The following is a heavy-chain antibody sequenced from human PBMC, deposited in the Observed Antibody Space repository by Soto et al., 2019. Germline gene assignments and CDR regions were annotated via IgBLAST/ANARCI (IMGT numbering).Heavy chain of an antibody. J-gene: IGHJ6*03. V-gene: IGHV3-66*01. CDR3: ARGHSSSSHYYYYYMDV. CDR1: GFTVSSNC. Sequence: GGSLRLSCAASGFTVSSNCMNWVRQAPGKGLEWVSVIYSGGNTYYADSGKGRFTISRDNSKNTLYLQMNSLRAEDTAVYYCARGHSSSSHYYYYYMDVWGKGTTVTVSS. CDR2: IYSGGNT. D-gene: IGHD6-6*01.